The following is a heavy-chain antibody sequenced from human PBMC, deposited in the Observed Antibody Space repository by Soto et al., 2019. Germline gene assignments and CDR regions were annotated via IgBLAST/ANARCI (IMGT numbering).Heavy chain of an antibody. J-gene: IGHJ6*03. D-gene: IGHD1-7*01. V-gene: IGHV3-23*01. CDR2: ISGSGGST. CDR3: AKARYNWNYAYYYYMDV. CDR1: GFTFSSYA. Sequence: GGSLRLSCAASGFTFSSYAMSWVRQAPGKGLEWVSAISGSGGSTYYADSVKGRFTISRDNSKNTLYLQMNSLRAEDTVVYYCAKARYNWNYAYYYYMDVWGKGTTVTVSS.